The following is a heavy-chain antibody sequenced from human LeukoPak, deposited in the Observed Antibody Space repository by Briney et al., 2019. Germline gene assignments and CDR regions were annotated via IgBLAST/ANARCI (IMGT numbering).Heavy chain of an antibody. CDR3: ARDIASGQTKSYFDY. J-gene: IGHJ4*02. V-gene: IGHV4-39*07. CDR2: IYHSGST. D-gene: IGHD1-7*01. CDR1: GGSISSSSYY. Sequence: SETLSLTCTVSGGSISSSSYYWGWIRQPPGKGLEWIGSIYHSGSTYYNPSLKSRVTISVDTSKNQFSLKLSSVTAADTAVYYCARDIASGQTKSYFDYWGQGTLVTVSS.